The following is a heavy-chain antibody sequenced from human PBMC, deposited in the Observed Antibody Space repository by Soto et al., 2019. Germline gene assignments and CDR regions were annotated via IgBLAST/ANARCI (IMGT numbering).Heavy chain of an antibody. CDR1: GYTFTSYG. CDR3: ARIYGDYVGGRGVDY. D-gene: IGHD4-17*01. V-gene: IGHV1-18*01. CDR2: ISAYNGNS. J-gene: IGHJ4*02. Sequence: QVQLVQSGAEVKKPGASVKVSCKASGYTFTSYGISWVRQAPGQGLEWMGWISAYNGNSNYAQKLQGRVTMTTNTCTSTAYMELRSLRSDDTAVYYGARIYGDYVGGRGVDYWGQGTLVTVSS.